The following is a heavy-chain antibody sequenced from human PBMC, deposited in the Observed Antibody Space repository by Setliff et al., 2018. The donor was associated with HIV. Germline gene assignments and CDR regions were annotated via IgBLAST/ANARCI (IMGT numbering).Heavy chain of an antibody. V-gene: IGHV1-69*10. CDR1: GGTFNSYA. J-gene: IGHJ4*02. CDR2: IIPILGIA. Sequence: GGPVKVSCKASGGTFNSYAIKWVRQAPGQGLECMGEIIPILGIASYAQKFQGRVTFSADTSTSTAYMELSGLRSEDTAVYYCARDAGIPMVRGRWPLDYWGQGTLVTVSS. D-gene: IGHD3-10*01. CDR3: ARDAGIPMVRGRWPLDY.